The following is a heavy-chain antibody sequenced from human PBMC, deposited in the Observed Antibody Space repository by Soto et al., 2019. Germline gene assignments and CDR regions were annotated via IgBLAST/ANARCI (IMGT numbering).Heavy chain of an antibody. J-gene: IGHJ4*02. CDR1: GFTFISYA. D-gene: IGHD3-22*01. CDR2: ISGTGGST. Sequence: GGSLRHSCAASGFTFISYAMSWVRQTPGKGLEWVSTISGTGGSTYYPDSVKGRFTISRDNSKNTVYLQMNSLRAEDAAVYYCAKEMTSGYYLFDYWGQGTLVTVSS. V-gene: IGHV3-23*01. CDR3: AKEMTSGYYLFDY.